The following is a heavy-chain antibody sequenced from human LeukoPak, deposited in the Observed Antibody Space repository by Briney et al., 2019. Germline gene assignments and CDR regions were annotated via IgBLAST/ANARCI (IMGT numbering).Heavy chain of an antibody. D-gene: IGHD5-18*01. Sequence: SETLSLTCTVSGGSISSSSYYWVWIRQPPGKGLEWIGSIYYSGSTYYNPSLKSRVTISVDTSKNQFSLKLSSLTAADTAVYYYATVVYSYGSGAYYFDYWGQGTLVTVSS. V-gene: IGHV4-39*07. J-gene: IGHJ4*02. CDR3: ATVVYSYGSGAYYFDY. CDR2: IYYSGST. CDR1: GGSISSSSYY.